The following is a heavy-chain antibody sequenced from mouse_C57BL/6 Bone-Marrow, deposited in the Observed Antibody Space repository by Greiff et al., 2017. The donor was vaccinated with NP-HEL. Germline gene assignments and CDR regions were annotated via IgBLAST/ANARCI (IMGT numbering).Heavy chain of an antibody. J-gene: IGHJ4*01. Sequence: QVQLQQPGAELVKPGASVKMSCKASGYTFTSYWITWVKQRPGQGLEWIGDIYPGSGSTNYNEKFKSTATLTVDTSSSTAYKQLSSLTAEDSAVYYGARGRGYLYAMDYWGQGTSVTVSS. V-gene: IGHV1-55*01. CDR3: ARGRGYLYAMDY. CDR2: IYPGSGST. D-gene: IGHD2-2*01. CDR1: GYTFTSYW.